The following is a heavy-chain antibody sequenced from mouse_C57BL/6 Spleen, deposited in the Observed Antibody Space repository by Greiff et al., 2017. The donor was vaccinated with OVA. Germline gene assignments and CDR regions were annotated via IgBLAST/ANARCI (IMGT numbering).Heavy chain of an antibody. D-gene: IGHD1-1*01. CDR2: ISSGSSTI. Sequence: DVKLVESGGGLVKPGGSLKLSCAASGFTFSDYGMHWVRQAPEKGLEWVAYISSGSSTIYYAYTVKGRFTISRDNAKNTLFLQMTSLRSEDTAMYYCARRGYYGSSPYYYAMDYWGQGTSVTVSS. CDR1: GFTFSDYG. CDR3: ARRGYYGSSPYYYAMDY. V-gene: IGHV5-17*01. J-gene: IGHJ4*01.